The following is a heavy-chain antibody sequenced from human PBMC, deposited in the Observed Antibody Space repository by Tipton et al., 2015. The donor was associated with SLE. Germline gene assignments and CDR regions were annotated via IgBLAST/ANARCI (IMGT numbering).Heavy chain of an antibody. J-gene: IGHJ3*02. D-gene: IGHD1-1*01. CDR3: ARAPGTRGAFDI. CDR1: GGSISSHY. Sequence: TLSLTCTVSGGSISSHYWSWIRQPPGKGLEWIGYIYYSGSTNYNPSLKSRVTISVDTSKNQFSLKLSSVTAADTAVYYCARAPGTRGAFDIWGQGTMVTVSS. CDR2: IYYSGST. V-gene: IGHV4-59*11.